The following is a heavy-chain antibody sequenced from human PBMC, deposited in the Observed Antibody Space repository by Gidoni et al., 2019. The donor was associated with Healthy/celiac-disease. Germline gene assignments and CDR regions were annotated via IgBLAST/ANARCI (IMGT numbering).Heavy chain of an antibody. CDR3: ARHRPYCSGGSCYGYYFDY. CDR1: GYSFTSYW. Sequence: EVQLVQSGAEVTKPGESLKISCKGSGYSFTSYWIGWVRQMPGKGLEWMGIIYPGDSDTRYSPSFQGQVTISADKSISTAYLQWSSLKASDTAMYYCARHRPYCSGGSCYGYYFDYWGQGTLVTVSS. V-gene: IGHV5-51*01. D-gene: IGHD2-15*01. J-gene: IGHJ4*02. CDR2: IYPGDSDT.